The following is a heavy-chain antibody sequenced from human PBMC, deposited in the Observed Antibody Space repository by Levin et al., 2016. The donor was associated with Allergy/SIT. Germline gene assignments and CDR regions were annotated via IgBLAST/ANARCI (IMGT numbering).Heavy chain of an antibody. CDR3: ARVRVAAAGLDY. CDR1: GGSISPYY. D-gene: IGHD6-13*01. Sequence: SETLSLTCTVSGGSISPYYWSWIRQPPGTGLEWIGYIYYSGSTNYNPSLKSRVTISVDTSKNQFSLKLSSVTAADTAVYYCARVRVAAAGLDYWGQGTLVTVSS. V-gene: IGHV4-59*01. J-gene: IGHJ4*02. CDR2: IYYSGST.